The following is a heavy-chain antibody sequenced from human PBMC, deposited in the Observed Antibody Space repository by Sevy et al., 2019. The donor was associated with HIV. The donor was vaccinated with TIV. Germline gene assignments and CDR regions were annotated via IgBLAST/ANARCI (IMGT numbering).Heavy chain of an antibody. D-gene: IGHD3-22*01. Sequence: GESLKISCKGSGYSFTSYWIGWVRQMPGKGLEWMGMIYPGDSDTRYSPSFQGQVTISADKSISTAYLQWSSLKASDTAMYYCASKYYYDSSGYPDAFDIWGQGTMVTVSS. CDR2: IYPGDSDT. CDR3: ASKYYYDSSGYPDAFDI. V-gene: IGHV5-51*01. CDR1: GYSFTSYW. J-gene: IGHJ3*02.